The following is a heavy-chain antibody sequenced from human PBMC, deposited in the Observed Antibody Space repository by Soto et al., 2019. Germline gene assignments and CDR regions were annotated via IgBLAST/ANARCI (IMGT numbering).Heavy chain of an antibody. CDR2: ILHDGNNK. Sequence: QVQLVESGGGVVQPGRSLRLSCAASGFTLSNYIMHWVRQAPDKGLEWVAIILHDGNNKYYADSVKGRFTISRDNSKNTLYLQMNSLRTEDTAIYYCARDDEGGSYCDLGYWGQGTLVTVSS. CDR3: ARDDEGGSYCDLGY. V-gene: IGHV3-30-3*01. J-gene: IGHJ4*02. CDR1: GFTLSNYI. D-gene: IGHD3-10*01.